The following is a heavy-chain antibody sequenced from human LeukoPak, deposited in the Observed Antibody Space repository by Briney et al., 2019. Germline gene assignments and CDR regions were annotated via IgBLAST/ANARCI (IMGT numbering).Heavy chain of an antibody. CDR1: GGSITSHY. CDR3: ARDAIDGGYCMHV. Sequence: SETLSLTCTVSGGSITSHYWSWIRQPPGKGLEWIGYMYYSGFSNYNPSLKSRVTISIDTSKNQFSLKLSSVTAADTAVYYCARDAIDGGYCMHVWGRGTTVTVSS. D-gene: IGHD2-15*01. V-gene: IGHV4-59*11. J-gene: IGHJ6*03. CDR2: MYYSGFS.